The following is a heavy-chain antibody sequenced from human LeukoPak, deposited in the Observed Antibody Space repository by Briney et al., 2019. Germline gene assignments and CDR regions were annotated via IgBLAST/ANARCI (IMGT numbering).Heavy chain of an antibody. Sequence: GGSLRLSCAASGFTFSSYGMHWVRQAPGKGLEWVAVISYDGSNKYYADSVKGRFTTSRDNSKNTLYLQMNSLRAEDTAVYYCAKATGDIVVVPAASDYWGQGTLVTVSS. V-gene: IGHV3-30*18. J-gene: IGHJ4*02. D-gene: IGHD2-2*01. CDR2: ISYDGSNK. CDR1: GFTFSSYG. CDR3: AKATGDIVVVPAASDY.